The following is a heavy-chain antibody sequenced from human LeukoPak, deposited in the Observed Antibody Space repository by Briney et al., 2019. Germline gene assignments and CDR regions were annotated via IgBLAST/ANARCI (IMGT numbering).Heavy chain of an antibody. D-gene: IGHD3-9*01. CDR1: GYSISSGYY. CDR2: IYHSGRT. V-gene: IGHV4-38-2*02. CDR3: ARSFRHYDILTGYTQYSWFDP. Sequence: SETLSLTCIVSGYSISSGYYWGWIRQSPGKGLEWIGSIYHSGRTYYNPSLKSRVTISLDTSKNQFSLKLSSVTAADTAVYYCARSFRHYDILTGYTQYSWFDPWGQGTLVTVSS. J-gene: IGHJ5*02.